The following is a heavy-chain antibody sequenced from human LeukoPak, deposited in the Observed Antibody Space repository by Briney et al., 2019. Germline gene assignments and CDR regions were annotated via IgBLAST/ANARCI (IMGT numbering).Heavy chain of an antibody. V-gene: IGHV4-59*01. D-gene: IGHD2-8*01. CDR2: IYYSGST. J-gene: IGHJ4*02. CDR1: GGSICSYY. CDR3: ARDSNGNLGY. Sequence: PSETLSLTCTVSGGSICSYYWSWIRQPPGKGLEWIGYIYYSGSTNYNPSLKSRVTISVDTSKNQFSLKLSSVTAADTAVYYCARDSNGNLGYWSQGTLVTVSS.